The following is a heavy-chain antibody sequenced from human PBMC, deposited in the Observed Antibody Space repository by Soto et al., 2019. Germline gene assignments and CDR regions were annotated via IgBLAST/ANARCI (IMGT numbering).Heavy chain of an antibody. V-gene: IGHV3-9*01. Sequence: EVQLVESGGGLVQPGRSLRLSCAASGFTFDDYAMHWVRQAPGKGLEWVSGISWNSGSIGYADSVKGRFIISRDNAKNSLYLQMNSLRAEDTALYYCAKDSGYDYGFLDAFDIWGQGTMVTVSS. CDR1: GFTFDDYA. CDR3: AKDSGYDYGFLDAFDI. D-gene: IGHD5-12*01. J-gene: IGHJ3*02. CDR2: ISWNSGSI.